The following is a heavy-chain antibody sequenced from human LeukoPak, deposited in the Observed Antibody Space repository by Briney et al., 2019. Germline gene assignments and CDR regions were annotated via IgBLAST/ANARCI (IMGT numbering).Heavy chain of an antibody. J-gene: IGHJ4*02. D-gene: IGHD3-22*01. CDR1: GFTFSSYA. CDR3: AKLTYYYDSSGYYS. V-gene: IGHV3-23*01. CDR2: ISGSGGST. Sequence: GGSLRLSCAAPGFTFSSYAMSWVRQAPGKGLEWVSAISGSGGSTYYADSVKGRFTISRDNSKNTLYLQMNSLRAEDTAVYYCAKLTYYYDSSGYYSWGQGTLVTVSS.